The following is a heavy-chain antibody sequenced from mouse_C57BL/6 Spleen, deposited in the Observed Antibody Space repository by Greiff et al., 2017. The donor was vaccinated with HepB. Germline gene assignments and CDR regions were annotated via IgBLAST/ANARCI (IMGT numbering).Heavy chain of an antibody. CDR2: IYPGDGDT. CDR3: ARSKDSAYFDY. Sequence: QVQLQQSGPELVKPGASVKISCKASGYAFSSSWMNWVKQRPGKGLEWIGRIYPGDGDTNYNGKFKGKATLTADKSSSTAYMQLSSLTSEDSAVYFCARSKDSAYFDYWGQGTTLTVSS. J-gene: IGHJ2*01. CDR1: GYAFSSSW. V-gene: IGHV1-82*01. D-gene: IGHD2-12*01.